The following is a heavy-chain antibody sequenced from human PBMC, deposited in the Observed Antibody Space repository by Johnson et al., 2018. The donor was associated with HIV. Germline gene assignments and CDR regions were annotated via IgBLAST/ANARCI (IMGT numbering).Heavy chain of an antibody. CDR3: ARKGDAFDI. CDR2: IYSGGST. V-gene: IGHV3-53*01. CDR1: GYTVSSNY. J-gene: IGHJ3*02. Sequence: VQLVESGGGLIQPGGSLRVSCAASGYTVSSNYMSWVRQAPGKGLEWVSVIYSGGSTYYANSVKGRFTISRDNSKNSLYLQMNSLRAEDTAIDYCARKGDAFDIWGQGTMVTVSS.